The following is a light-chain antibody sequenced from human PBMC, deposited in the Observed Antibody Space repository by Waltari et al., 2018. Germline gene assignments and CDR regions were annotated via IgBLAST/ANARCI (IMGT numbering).Light chain of an antibody. V-gene: IGLV2-23*02. CDR2: DVS. CDR3: CSYAGNYIHVL. Sequence: QSALTQPASVSGSPGQSITISCTGTSSDVGGYNSVSWYQHHPGKAPKVIIYDVSQRPSGFSNRFTRSKSGNTASLTSSGLQPEDEADYFCCSYAGNYIHVLFGGGTKLTVL. J-gene: IGLJ2*01. CDR1: SSDVGGYNS.